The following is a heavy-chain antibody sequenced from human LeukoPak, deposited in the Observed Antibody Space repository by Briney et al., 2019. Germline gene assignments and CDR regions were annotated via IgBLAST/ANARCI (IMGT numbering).Heavy chain of an antibody. CDR1: GGSISSGGYS. J-gene: IGHJ5*02. Sequence: SETLSLTCAVSGGSISSGGYSWSWIRQPPGKGLEWIGYIYYSGSTNYNPSLKSRVTISVDTSKNQFSLKLSSATAADTAVYYCARDAGLLGWFDPWGQGTLVTVSS. CDR2: IYYSGST. CDR3: ARDAGLLGWFDP. D-gene: IGHD5-18*01. V-gene: IGHV4-61*08.